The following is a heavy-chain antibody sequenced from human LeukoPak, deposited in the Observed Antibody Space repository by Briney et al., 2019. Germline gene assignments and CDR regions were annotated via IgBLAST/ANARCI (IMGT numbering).Heavy chain of an antibody. J-gene: IGHJ4*02. CDR1: GGSISSYY. CDR2: IYYSGST. V-gene: IGHV4-59*08. Sequence: SETLPLTCTVSGGSISSYYWSWIRQPPGKGLEWIGYIYYSGSTNYNPSLKSRVTISVDTSKNQFSLKLSSVTAADTAVYYCARLGGSGWPWDYWGQGTLVTVSS. CDR3: ARLGGSGWPWDY. D-gene: IGHD6-19*01.